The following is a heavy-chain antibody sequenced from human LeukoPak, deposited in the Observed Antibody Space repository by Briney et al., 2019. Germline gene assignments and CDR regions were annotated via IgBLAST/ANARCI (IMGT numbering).Heavy chain of an antibody. CDR1: GFTFSSYA. CDR2: IGTAGDT. Sequence: GGSLRLSCAASGFTFSSYAMSWVRQAPGKGLEWVSAIGTAGDTYYPGSVKGRFTISRENAKNSLYLQMNSLRAGDTAVYYCARGRNVYYYDSSGYCFDYWGQGTLVTVSS. CDR3: ARGRNVYYYDSSGYCFDY. D-gene: IGHD3-22*01. J-gene: IGHJ4*02. V-gene: IGHV3-13*01.